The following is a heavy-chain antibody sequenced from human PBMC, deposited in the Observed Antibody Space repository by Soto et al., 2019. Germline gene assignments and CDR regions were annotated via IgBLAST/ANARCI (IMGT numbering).Heavy chain of an antibody. D-gene: IGHD2-8*01. J-gene: IGHJ6*02. CDR2: ISAYNGDT. CDR1: GYTFTSYG. CDR3: ARKGLGVYYYYGLDV. V-gene: IGHV1-18*01. Sequence: QVQLEQSGAEVKKPGASVKVSCKASGYTFTSYGITWVRQAPGQGLEWMGWISAYNGDTNYAQKFQGRLTMTTDTSTSTAYMELRSLRSDDTAVYYCARKGLGVYYYYGLDVWGQGTMVTASS.